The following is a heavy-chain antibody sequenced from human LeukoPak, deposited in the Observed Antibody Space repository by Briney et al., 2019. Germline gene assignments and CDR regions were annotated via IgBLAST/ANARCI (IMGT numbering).Heavy chain of an antibody. V-gene: IGHV1-8*02. J-gene: IGHJ3*02. Sequence: ASVKVSCKASGYTFTGYYMHWVRQATGQGLEWMGWMNPNSGNTGYAQKFQGRVTMTRNTSISTAYMELSSLRSEDTAVYYCACIIAAAATPDAFDIWGQGTMVTVSS. CDR3: ACIIAAAATPDAFDI. D-gene: IGHD6-13*01. CDR1: GYTFTGYY. CDR2: MNPNSGNT.